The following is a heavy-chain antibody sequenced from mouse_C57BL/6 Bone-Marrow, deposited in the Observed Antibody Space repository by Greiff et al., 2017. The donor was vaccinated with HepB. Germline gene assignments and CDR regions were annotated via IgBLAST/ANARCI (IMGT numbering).Heavy chain of an antibody. Sequence: QVQLQQPGAELVKPGASVKLSCKASGYTFTSYWMHWVKQRPGQGLEWIGMIHPNSGSTNYNEKFKSKATLTVDKSSSTAYMQLSSLTSEDSAVYYGARSFITTVEVPYYFDYWGQGTTLTVSS. J-gene: IGHJ2*01. V-gene: IGHV1-64*01. CDR2: IHPNSGST. D-gene: IGHD1-1*01. CDR1: GYTFTSYW. CDR3: ARSFITTVEVPYYFDY.